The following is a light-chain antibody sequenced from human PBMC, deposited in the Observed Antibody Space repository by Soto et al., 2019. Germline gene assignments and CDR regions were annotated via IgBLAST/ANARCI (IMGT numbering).Light chain of an antibody. CDR1: QSISSW. Sequence: DIQMTQSPSTLSASVGDRVTITCRASQSISSWLAWYQQKPGKAPKLLIYKASSLESGVPSRFSGSGSGTEFTLTISSLQPDDFAADDCQQYNSYSWTFGQGTNVESK. J-gene: IGKJ1*01. CDR2: KAS. V-gene: IGKV1-5*03. CDR3: QQYNSYSWT.